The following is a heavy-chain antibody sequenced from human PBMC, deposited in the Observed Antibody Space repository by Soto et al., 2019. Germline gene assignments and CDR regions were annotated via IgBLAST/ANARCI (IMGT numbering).Heavy chain of an antibody. Sequence: QVQLVESGGGVVQPGRSLRLYCAASGFTFSNFGMHWVRQAPGKGLEWVAVISSDGSDKYYSDSVKGRFTISRDNSKNTLFLQMNSLRVEDTAVYYCAKGSEVARQEPDYRGQGTLVTVSS. CDR1: GFTFSNFG. V-gene: IGHV3-30*18. J-gene: IGHJ4*02. CDR2: ISSDGSDK. D-gene: IGHD2-15*01. CDR3: AKGSEVARQEPDY.